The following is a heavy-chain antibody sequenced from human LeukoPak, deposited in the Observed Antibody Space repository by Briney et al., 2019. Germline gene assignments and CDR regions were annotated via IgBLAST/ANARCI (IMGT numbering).Heavy chain of an antibody. CDR2: ISYDVGVK. J-gene: IGHJ4*02. Sequence: PGGSLRLSCAASGFDFHNYVIHWVRQAPGKGLEWVAVISYDVGVKYHADSVKGRFTISRDSSSKTVYLQMNSLRTEDTAVYYCATEYYDFWSGSLSPLDYWGQGTLVTVSS. CDR3: ATEYYDFWSGSLSPLDY. CDR1: GFDFHNYV. V-gene: IGHV3-30-3*01. D-gene: IGHD3-3*01.